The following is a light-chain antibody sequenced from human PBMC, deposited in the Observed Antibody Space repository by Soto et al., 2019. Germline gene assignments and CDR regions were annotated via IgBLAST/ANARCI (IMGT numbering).Light chain of an antibody. J-gene: IGLJ1*01. CDR2: DVS. CDR1: SSDVGGYNY. Sequence: QSVLTQPASVSGSPGQSITICCTGTSSDVGGYNYVSWYQQHPGKAPKLMIYDVSNRPSGVSNRFSGSKSGNTASLTISGLQAEDEADYYCSSYTSSSPYVFGTGTKLTVL. V-gene: IGLV2-14*01. CDR3: SSYTSSSPYV.